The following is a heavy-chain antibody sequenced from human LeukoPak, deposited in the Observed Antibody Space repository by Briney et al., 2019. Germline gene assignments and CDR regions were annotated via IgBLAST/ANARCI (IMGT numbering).Heavy chain of an antibody. D-gene: IGHD3-10*01. V-gene: IGHV3-30*04. Sequence: GGSLRLSCAASGFTFRSYAMHWVRQAPGKGLEWVAVISYDGSNKYYADSVKGRFTISRDNSKNTLYLQMNSLRAEDTAVYYCAKTSSGSSSLFDIWGQGTMVTVSS. CDR1: GFTFRSYA. CDR3: AKTSSGSSSLFDI. J-gene: IGHJ3*02. CDR2: ISYDGSNK.